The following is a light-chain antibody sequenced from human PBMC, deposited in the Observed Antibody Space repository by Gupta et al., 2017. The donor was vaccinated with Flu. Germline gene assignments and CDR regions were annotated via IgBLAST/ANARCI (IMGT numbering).Light chain of an antibody. CDR1: SSNIGASYD. Sequence: QSVLTQPPSVSGSPGQRITISCTGSSSNIGASYDVHWYQQPPGIAPKLLIYANTIRPSGVPDRFSGSRSGTSASLAITGLQAEDEADYYCQSYDTSLRGWVFGGGTRLTVL. J-gene: IGLJ3*02. CDR3: QSYDTSLRGWV. CDR2: ANT. V-gene: IGLV1-40*01.